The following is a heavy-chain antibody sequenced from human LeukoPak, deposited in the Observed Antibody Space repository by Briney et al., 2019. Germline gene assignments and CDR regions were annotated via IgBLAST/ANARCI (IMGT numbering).Heavy chain of an antibody. Sequence: SETLSLTCTVSGGSISSYYWSWIRQPPGRGLEWIGYIYYSGSINYNPSLKSRVTISVDTSKNQFSLKLSSVTAADTAVYYCARAPLYSSSSYYYYMDVWGKGTTVTVSS. D-gene: IGHD6-13*01. CDR3: ARAPLYSSSSYYYYMDV. J-gene: IGHJ6*03. V-gene: IGHV4-59*01. CDR1: GGSISSYY. CDR2: IYYSGSI.